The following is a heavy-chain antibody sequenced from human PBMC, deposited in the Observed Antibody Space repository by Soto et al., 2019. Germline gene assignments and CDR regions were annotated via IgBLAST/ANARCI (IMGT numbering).Heavy chain of an antibody. Sequence: GGSLRLSCAASGFTFSSYAMHWVRQAPGKGLEWVAVISYDGSNKYYADSVKGRFTISRDNSKNTLYLQMNSLRAEDTAVYYCAREYYYDSSGYYPGDFQHWGQGTLVTVS. CDR3: AREYYYDSSGYYPGDFQH. D-gene: IGHD3-22*01. V-gene: IGHV3-30-3*01. CDR1: GFTFSSYA. J-gene: IGHJ1*01. CDR2: ISYDGSNK.